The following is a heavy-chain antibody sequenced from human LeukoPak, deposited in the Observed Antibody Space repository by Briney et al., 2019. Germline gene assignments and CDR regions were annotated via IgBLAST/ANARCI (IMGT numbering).Heavy chain of an antibody. CDR1: GGTFSSYA. D-gene: IGHD2-15*01. V-gene: IGHV1-69*06. J-gene: IGHJ4*02. Sequence: ASVKVSCKASGGTFSSYAISWVRQAPGQGLEWMGGIIPIFGTANYAQKFQGRVTITADKSTSTAYMELSSLRSEDTAVYYCARGVVAATFSLDYWDQGTLVTVSS. CDR2: IIPIFGTA. CDR3: ARGVVAATFSLDY.